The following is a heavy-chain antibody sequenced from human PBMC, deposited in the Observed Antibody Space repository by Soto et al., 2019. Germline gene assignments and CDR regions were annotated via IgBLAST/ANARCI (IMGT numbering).Heavy chain of an antibody. CDR3: ARELWRGYSYGRSFHGMDV. CDR1: GYTFTSYG. V-gene: IGHV1-18*04. Sequence: AAVKVSCKASGYTFTSYGISWVRQAPGQGLEWMGWISAYNGNTNYAQKLQGRVTMTTDTSTNTAYMELRSLRSDGTAVYYCARELWRGYSYGRSFHGMDVWGQGTTVTVSS. D-gene: IGHD5-18*01. CDR2: ISAYNGNT. J-gene: IGHJ6*02.